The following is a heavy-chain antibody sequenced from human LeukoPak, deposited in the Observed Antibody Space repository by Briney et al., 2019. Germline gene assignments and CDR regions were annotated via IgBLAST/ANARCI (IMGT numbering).Heavy chain of an antibody. CDR3: ARERRDGYNYGVFDH. Sequence: PGGSLRLSCAASGFTFSSYSMNWVRQAPGKGLEWVSSISSSSSYIYYADSVKGRFTISRDNAKNSLYLQMNSLRAEDTAVYYCARERRDGYNYGVFDHWGQGTLVTVSS. V-gene: IGHV3-21*01. CDR1: GFTFSSYS. D-gene: IGHD5-24*01. J-gene: IGHJ4*02. CDR2: ISSSSSYI.